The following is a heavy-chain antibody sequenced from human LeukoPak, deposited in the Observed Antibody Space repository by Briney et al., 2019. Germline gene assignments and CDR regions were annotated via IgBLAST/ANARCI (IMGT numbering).Heavy chain of an antibody. J-gene: IGHJ4*02. CDR2: IYYSGST. CDR3: ARESNWSKTGFDY. V-gene: IGHV4-39*07. Sequence: SETLSLTCSVSGGSISSSTYYWGWIRQPPGKGLEWIGSIYYSGSTYYNPFLKSRVTISVDTSKNQFSLKLSSVTAADTAVYYCARESNWSKTGFDYWGQGTLVSVSS. D-gene: IGHD1/OR15-1a*01. CDR1: GGSISSSTYY.